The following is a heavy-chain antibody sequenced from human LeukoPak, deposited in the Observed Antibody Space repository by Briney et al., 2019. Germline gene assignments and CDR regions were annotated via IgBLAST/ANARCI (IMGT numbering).Heavy chain of an antibody. D-gene: IGHD6-13*01. CDR2: IIPIIGTA. J-gene: IGHJ4*02. V-gene: IGHV1-69*13. Sequence: GASVKVSCKASGGTFSSYAISWVRQAPGQGLEWMGGIIPIIGTANYAQKFQGRVTITADESTSTAYMELSSLRSEDTAVYHCARGGAAPIITFDYWGQGTLVTVSS. CDR1: GGTFSSYA. CDR3: ARGGAAPIITFDY.